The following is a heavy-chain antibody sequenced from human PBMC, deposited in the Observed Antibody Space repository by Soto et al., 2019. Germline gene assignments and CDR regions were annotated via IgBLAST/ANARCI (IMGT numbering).Heavy chain of an antibody. CDR2: VKDVGHT. CDR1: GGSLSGYY. Sequence: QVQLQQWGAGLLKPSETLSLNCAVTGGSLSGYYWSWIRQPPGKGLEWIGEVKDVGHTNYSPSLRGRFTISSDTSNNQFSLRLNSVTAADTGVYYCARGQEGVVATHWDQGSLVTVSS. D-gene: IGHD5-12*01. J-gene: IGHJ4*02. CDR3: ARGQEGVVATH. V-gene: IGHV4-34*01.